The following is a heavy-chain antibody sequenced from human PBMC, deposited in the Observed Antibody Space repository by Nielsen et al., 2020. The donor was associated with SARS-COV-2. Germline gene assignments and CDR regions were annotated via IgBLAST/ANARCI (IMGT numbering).Heavy chain of an antibody. D-gene: IGHD2-15*01. CDR2: ISYDGSNK. CDR3: TRGFYSQSDC. Sequence: GESLKISCAASGFSFSSYAMHWVRQAPGKGLEWVAIISYDGSNKYYADSVKGRFTISRDDSKNTLYLQMNTLRSEDTALYYCTRGFYSQSDCWGQGTLVTVSS. V-gene: IGHV3-30*04. J-gene: IGHJ4*02. CDR1: GFSFSSYA.